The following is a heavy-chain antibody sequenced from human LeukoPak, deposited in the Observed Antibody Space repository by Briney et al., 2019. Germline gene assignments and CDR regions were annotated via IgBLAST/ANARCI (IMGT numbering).Heavy chain of an antibody. Sequence: GGSLRLSCAASGFTVSSNYMSWVRQAPGKGLEWVSVIYSGGSTYYADSVKGRFTISRDNAKDTLYLQMSSLRDEDTAVYYCVSGLCGGDDQWGRGTLVTVSS. J-gene: IGHJ5*02. CDR3: VSGLCGGDDQ. CDR1: GFTVSSNY. V-gene: IGHV3-66*01. D-gene: IGHD3-3*01. CDR2: IYSGGST.